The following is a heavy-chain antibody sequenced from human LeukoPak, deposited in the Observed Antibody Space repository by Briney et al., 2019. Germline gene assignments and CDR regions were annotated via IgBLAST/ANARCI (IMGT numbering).Heavy chain of an antibody. V-gene: IGHV3-30*01. Sequence: GGSLRLSCAASGFTFSSYAMHWVRQAPGKGLEWVAVISYDGSNKYYADSVKGRFTISRDNSKNTLYLRMNSLGAEDTAVYYCARVEGYCSSTSCYEYFDYWGQGTLVTVSS. CDR3: ARVEGYCSSTSCYEYFDY. J-gene: IGHJ4*02. CDR1: GFTFSSYA. CDR2: ISYDGSNK. D-gene: IGHD2-2*01.